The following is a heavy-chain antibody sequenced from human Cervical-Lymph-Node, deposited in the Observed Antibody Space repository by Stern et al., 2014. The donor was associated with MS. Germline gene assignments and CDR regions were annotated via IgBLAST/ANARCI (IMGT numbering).Heavy chain of an antibody. CDR2: INPNTGGT. J-gene: IGHJ6*02. CDR1: GYTFTDYY. D-gene: IGHD3-3*01. V-gene: IGHV1-2*02. CDR3: ERVGYDFWSGYYYYAMDV. Sequence: QVQLQQSGAEVKKPGASVKVSCKASGYTFTDYYVHWVRQGPGQGLEWMGWINPNTGGTNYAQKFQGRVTMTRDTSISTAYMELTRLRSDDTAVYYCERVGYDFWSGYYYYAMDVWGQGTTVTVSS.